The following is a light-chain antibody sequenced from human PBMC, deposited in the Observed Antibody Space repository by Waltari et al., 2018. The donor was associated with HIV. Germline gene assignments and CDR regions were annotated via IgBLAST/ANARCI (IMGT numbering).Light chain of an antibody. J-gene: IGKJ3*01. Sequence: DIVLTQSPGTLSLSPGQRATLSCRASLSVRSNYLAWYQQKPGQAPRLLIYGASTRAIGIPDRFSGSGSGTDFTLTISRLEPEDFAVYYCQQYTNSAFTFGPGTKVDIK. V-gene: IGKV3-20*01. CDR2: GAS. CDR3: QQYTNSAFT. CDR1: LSVRSNY.